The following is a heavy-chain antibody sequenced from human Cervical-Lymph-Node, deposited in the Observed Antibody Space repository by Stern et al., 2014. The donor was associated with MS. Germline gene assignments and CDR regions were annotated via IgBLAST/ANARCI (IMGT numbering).Heavy chain of an antibody. J-gene: IGHJ4*02. CDR3: ASPDGYNSGRWFDY. CDR1: GGTFSSYT. D-gene: IGHD5-24*01. Sequence: QVQLVQSGAEVKKPGSSVKVSCKASGGTFSSYTISWVRQAPGQGLEWMGRIIPILGIANYAQKFQGRVTITADKSTSTAYMELSSLRSEDTAVYYCASPDGYNSGRWFDYWGQGTLVTVSS. CDR2: IIPILGIA. V-gene: IGHV1-69*02.